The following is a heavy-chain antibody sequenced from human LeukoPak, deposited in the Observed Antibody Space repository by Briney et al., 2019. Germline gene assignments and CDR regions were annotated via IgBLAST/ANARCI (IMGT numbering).Heavy chain of an antibody. CDR1: GYTFTSYG. J-gene: IGHJ5*02. CDR2: ISAYNSNT. CDR3: ARDPLLWFGELGLDNWFDP. Sequence: ASVKVSCKASGYTFTSYGISWVRQAPGQGLEWMGWISAYNSNTNYAQKLQGRVTMTTDTSTSTACMELRSLRSDDTAVYYCARDPLLWFGELGLDNWFDPWGQGTLVTVSS. V-gene: IGHV1-18*01. D-gene: IGHD3-10*01.